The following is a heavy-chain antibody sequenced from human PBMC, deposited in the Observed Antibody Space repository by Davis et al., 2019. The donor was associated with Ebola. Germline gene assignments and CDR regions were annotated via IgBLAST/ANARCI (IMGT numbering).Heavy chain of an antibody. CDR3: VSAGWDH. CDR2: ISDDSSST. D-gene: IGHD2-15*01. Sequence: GGSLKISCAASGFTFSSYSMNWVRQTPGKGLEWVSHISDDSSSTYYADSVKGRFTISRDNAKNSLYLQLNTLRDEDTAVYFCVSAGWDHWGQGTLVTVSS. V-gene: IGHV3-48*02. CDR1: GFTFSSYS. J-gene: IGHJ4*02.